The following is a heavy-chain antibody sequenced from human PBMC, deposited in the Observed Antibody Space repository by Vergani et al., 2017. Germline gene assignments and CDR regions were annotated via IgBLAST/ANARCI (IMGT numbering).Heavy chain of an antibody. CDR1: GFTFSSYA. V-gene: IGHV3-23*01. J-gene: IGHJ5*02. Sequence: EVQLLESGGGLVQPGGSLRLSCAASGFTFSSYAMSWVRQAPGKGLEWVSAISGSGGSTYYADSVKGRFTISRDNSKNTLCLQMNSLRAEDTAVYYCAKTPVMMTFGGVIVHWGQGTLVTVSS. D-gene: IGHD3-16*01. CDR3: AKTPVMMTFGGVIVH. CDR2: ISGSGGST.